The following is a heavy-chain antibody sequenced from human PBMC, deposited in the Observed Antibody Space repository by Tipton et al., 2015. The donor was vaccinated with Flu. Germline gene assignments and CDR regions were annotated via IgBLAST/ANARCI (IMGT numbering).Heavy chain of an antibody. Sequence: TLSLTCTVSGGSISSSSYYWGWIRQPPGKGLEWIGSIHYSGSTYYNPSLKSRVTISVDTSKNQFSLKLSSVTAADTAVYYCARDAPYGDWSAFDIWGQGTLVTVSS. D-gene: IGHD4-17*01. J-gene: IGHJ3*02. CDR2: IHYSGST. CDR1: GGSISSSSYY. V-gene: IGHV4-39*07. CDR3: ARDAPYGDWSAFDI.